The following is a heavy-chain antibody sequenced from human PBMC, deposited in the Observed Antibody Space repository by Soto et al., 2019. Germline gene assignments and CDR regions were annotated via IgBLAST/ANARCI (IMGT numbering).Heavy chain of an antibody. CDR3: ARESEDLTSNFDY. CDR1: GFTFTRYS. J-gene: IGHJ4*02. V-gene: IGHV3-21*06. CDR2: ISSTTNYI. Sequence: GGSLRLSCAASGFTFTRYSMNWVRQAPGKGLEWVSSISSTTNYIYHGDSMKGRFTISRDNAKNSLYLEMNSLRAEDTAVYYCARESEDLTSNFDYWGQGTLVTVSS.